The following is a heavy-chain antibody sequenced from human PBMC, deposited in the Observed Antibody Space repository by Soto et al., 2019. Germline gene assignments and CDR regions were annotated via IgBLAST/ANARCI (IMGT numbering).Heavy chain of an antibody. CDR1: GVSTSAAQG. CDR2: ICHNGDT. D-gene: IGHD2-2*01. V-gene: IGHV4-4*02. CDR3: ATRSPVAPF. Sequence: QVHLQESGPGLVKPSGTLSLTCTVSGVSTSAAQGWTWVSQPPAKGLEWIGEICHNGDTNYNQSLKSRVTISLDKSNNQFSLVLNSVTTADTAVYYCATRSPVAPFWGQGNRVIVSS. J-gene: IGHJ4*02.